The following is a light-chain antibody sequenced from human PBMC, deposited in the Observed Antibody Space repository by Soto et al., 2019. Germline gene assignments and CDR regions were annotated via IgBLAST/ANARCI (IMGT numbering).Light chain of an antibody. V-gene: IGKV3-20*01. J-gene: IGKJ5*01. CDR1: QSVSSSY. CDR3: HQYGSSPPVT. Sequence: EDVLTQSPGTLSLSPGERATLSCSASQSVSSSYLAWYQQKPGQAPRLLIYGASSRATGIPDRFSGSGSGTDFTLTISRLEPEDFAMYYCHQYGSSPPVTFGQGTRRRL. CDR2: GAS.